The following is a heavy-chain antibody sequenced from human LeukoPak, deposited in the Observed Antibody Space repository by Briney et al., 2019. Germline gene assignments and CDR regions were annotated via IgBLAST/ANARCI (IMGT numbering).Heavy chain of an antibody. CDR3: AKRPRIAAAGTAEYFQH. CDR1: GFTFSSYA. Sequence: QPGGSLRLSCAASGFTFSSYAMSWVRQAPGKGLEWVSAISGSGGSTYYADSVKGRFTISRDNSKNTLYLQMNSLRAEDTAVYYCAKRPRIAAAGTAEYFQHWGQGTLVTVSS. V-gene: IGHV3-23*01. CDR2: ISGSGGST. J-gene: IGHJ1*01. D-gene: IGHD6-13*01.